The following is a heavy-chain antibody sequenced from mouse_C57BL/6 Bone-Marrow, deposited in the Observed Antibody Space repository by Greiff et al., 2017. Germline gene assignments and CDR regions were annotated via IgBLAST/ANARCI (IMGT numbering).Heavy chain of an antibody. CDR3: AREYGTTVVHYYAMDY. D-gene: IGHD1-1*01. J-gene: IGHJ4*01. CDR2: IWWDADK. Sequence: QVTLKESGPGILQPSQTLSLTCSFSGFSLSTFGMGVGWIRQPSGKGLEWLAHIWWDADKYYNPALKSRLTISKDTSKNQVFLKIANVDTADTATYYCAREYGTTVVHYYAMDYWGQGTSVTVSS. CDR1: GFSLSTFGMG. V-gene: IGHV8-8*01.